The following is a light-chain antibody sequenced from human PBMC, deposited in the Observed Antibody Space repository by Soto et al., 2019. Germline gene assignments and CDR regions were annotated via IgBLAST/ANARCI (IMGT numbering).Light chain of an antibody. Sequence: QSAPTQPASVSGSPGQSITISCTGTSSDVGSFNLVSWYQHHPGKAPKLMIYEDSKRPSGVSNRFSGSRSGNTASLTISGLQAEDEADYYCCSYAGGRTWVFGGGTKVTVL. J-gene: IGLJ3*02. CDR2: EDS. V-gene: IGLV2-23*01. CDR1: SSDVGSFNL. CDR3: CSYAGGRTWV.